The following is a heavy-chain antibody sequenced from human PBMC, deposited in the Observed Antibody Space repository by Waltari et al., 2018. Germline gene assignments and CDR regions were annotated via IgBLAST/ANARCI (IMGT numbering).Heavy chain of an antibody. J-gene: IGHJ5*02. V-gene: IGHV1-18*01. Sequence: QIHLVQSGGEVKKPGASVNVSCKASGYMFRNFGIFWVRQAPGQGLEYMGWISAYNDNTNYAQNFQGRLTLTTDTSASTAYMELSSLTTDDTAVYFCARDRRDDNNSVRWLDPWGQGTLVTVSS. D-gene: IGHD1-1*01. CDR3: ARDRRDDNNSVRWLDP. CDR1: GYMFRNFG. CDR2: ISAYNDNT.